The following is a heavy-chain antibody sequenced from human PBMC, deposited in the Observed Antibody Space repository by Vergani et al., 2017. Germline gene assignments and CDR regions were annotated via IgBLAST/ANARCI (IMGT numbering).Heavy chain of an antibody. J-gene: IGHJ4*02. CDR2: INPNSGGT. CDR1: GYTFTGYY. V-gene: IGHV1-2*02. CDR3: ARERDHYYDSSGYYSW. Sequence: QVQLVQSGAEVKKPGSSVKVSCKASGYTFTGYYMHWVRQAPGQGLEWVGWINPNSGGTNYAQKFQGRVTMTRDTSISTAYMELSRLRSDDTAVYYCARERDHYYDSSGYYSWWGQGTLVTVSS. D-gene: IGHD3-22*01.